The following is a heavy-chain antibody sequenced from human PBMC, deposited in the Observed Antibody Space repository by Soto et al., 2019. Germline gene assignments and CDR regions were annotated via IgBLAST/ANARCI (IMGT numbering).Heavy chain of an antibody. J-gene: IGHJ3*01. V-gene: IGHV3-30*14. CDR1: GFTFSDYV. Sequence: GGSLRLSCAACGFTFSDYVIHWVRQAAGKGLECVAPMTYDGATEYYADSVKGRFTMSRDNSKRALSLQMNSLRPDDTAVYYCARVRLSIAVNDALDVWGQGTTVTVSS. CDR2: MTYDGATE. D-gene: IGHD3-3*02. CDR3: ARVRLSIAVNDALDV.